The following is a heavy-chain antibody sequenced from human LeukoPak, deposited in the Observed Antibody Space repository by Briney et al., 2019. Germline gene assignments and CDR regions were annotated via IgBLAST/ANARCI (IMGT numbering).Heavy chain of an antibody. CDR1: GFTFSIYA. V-gene: IGHV3-53*01. CDR3: ARAAAPYYFDY. J-gene: IGHJ4*02. CDR2: IYSGGST. Sequence: GGSLRLSCAASGFTFSIYAMSWVRQAPGKGLEWVSVIYSGGSTYYADSVKGRFTISRDNSKNTLYLQMNSLRAEDTAVYYCARAAAPYYFDYWGQGTLVTVSS. D-gene: IGHD6-25*01.